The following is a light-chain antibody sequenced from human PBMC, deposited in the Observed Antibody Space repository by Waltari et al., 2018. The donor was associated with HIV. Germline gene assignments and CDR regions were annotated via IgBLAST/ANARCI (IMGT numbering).Light chain of an antibody. CDR2: DVS. Sequence: QSALTQPASVSGSPGQSITISCTGTSSDVGGYNYVSWYQQHPGKAPKLMIYDVSNRPTGVSNGFSGPKSGNTASLTISGLQAEDEADYYCSSYTSSSTLVVFGGGTKLTVL. J-gene: IGLJ2*01. V-gene: IGLV2-14*01. CDR1: SSDVGGYNY. CDR3: SSYTSSSTLVV.